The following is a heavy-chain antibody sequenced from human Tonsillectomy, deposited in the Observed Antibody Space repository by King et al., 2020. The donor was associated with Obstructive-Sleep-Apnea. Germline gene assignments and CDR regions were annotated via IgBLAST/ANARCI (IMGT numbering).Heavy chain of an antibody. Sequence: VQLVESGGGLIQPGGSLRLSCAASGFTFSRFAMSWVRQAPGKGLEWVSGISGNGGNTYYADSVKGRFTISRDNSKNTLYLQMNSLGVEDTAIYYCAKSPYYEFWSGSRNWFDPWGQGTPVTVSS. D-gene: IGHD3-3*01. CDR3: AKSPYYEFWSGSRNWFDP. V-gene: IGHV3-23*04. J-gene: IGHJ5*02. CDR2: ISGNGGNT. CDR1: GFTFSRFA.